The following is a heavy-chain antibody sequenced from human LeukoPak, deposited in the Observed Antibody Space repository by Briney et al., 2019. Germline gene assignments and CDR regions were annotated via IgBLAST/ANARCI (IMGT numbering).Heavy chain of an antibody. V-gene: IGHV1-2*02. Sequence: GASVKVSCKVSGYTFTGYYMHWVRQAPGQGLEWMGWINPNSGGTNYAQKFQGRVTMTRDTSISTAYMELSRLRSDDTAVYYCARVQSHVLLWFGELLTPGGYCFDYWGQGTLVTVSS. CDR2: INPNSGGT. CDR3: ARVQSHVLLWFGELLTPGGYCFDY. CDR1: GYTFTGYY. D-gene: IGHD3-10*01. J-gene: IGHJ4*02.